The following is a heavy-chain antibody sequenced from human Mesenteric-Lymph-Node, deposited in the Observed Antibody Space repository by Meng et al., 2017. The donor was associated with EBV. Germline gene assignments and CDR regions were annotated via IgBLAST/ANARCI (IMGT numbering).Heavy chain of an antibody. CDR3: ARDYCSSTSCLFDY. CDR1: GYTFISYT. CDR2: INPGNGNT. Sequence: QVQLVESGDEGKKPGASVKVSCKASGYTFISYTMYWVRQAPEQRLEWMGWINPGNGNTKYSQKFQGRVTITRDTSATTAYMELSSLNSEDTAVYYCARDYCSSTSCLFDYWGQGTLVTVSS. D-gene: IGHD2-2*01. J-gene: IGHJ4*02. V-gene: IGHV1-3*01.